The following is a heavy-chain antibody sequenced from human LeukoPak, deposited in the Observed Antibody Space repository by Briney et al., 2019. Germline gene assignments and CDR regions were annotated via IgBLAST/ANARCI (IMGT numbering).Heavy chain of an antibody. CDR3: AREQYYYDSSGYYPLFDY. D-gene: IGHD3-22*01. Sequence: GGSLRLSCAPSGFTFSSYGMHWVRQAPGKGLEWVAVIWYDGSNKYYADSVKGRFTISRDNSKNTLYLQMNSLRAEDTAVCYCAREQYYYDSSGYYPLFDYWGQGTLVTVSS. J-gene: IGHJ4*02. CDR1: GFTFSSYG. V-gene: IGHV3-33*01. CDR2: IWYDGSNK.